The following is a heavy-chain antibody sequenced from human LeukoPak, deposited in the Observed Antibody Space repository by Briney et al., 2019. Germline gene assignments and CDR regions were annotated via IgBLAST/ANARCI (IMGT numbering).Heavy chain of an antibody. CDR2: ISYDGSNK. J-gene: IGHJ4*02. CDR1: GFTFSSYA. Sequence: PGGSLRFSCAASGFTFSSYAMHWVRQAPGKGLEWVAVISYDGSNKYYADSVKGRFTISRDNSKNTLYLQMNSLRAEDTAVYYCARVGPYFDYWGQGTLVTVSS. V-gene: IGHV3-30-3*01. CDR3: ARVGPYFDY.